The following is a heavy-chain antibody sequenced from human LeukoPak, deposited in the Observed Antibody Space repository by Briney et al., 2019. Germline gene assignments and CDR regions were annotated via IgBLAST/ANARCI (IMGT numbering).Heavy chain of an antibody. CDR2: ISWNSGSI. CDR3: ARVFRLRFLDMVGY. CDR1: GFTFDDYA. V-gene: IGHV3-9*01. Sequence: QPGRSLRLSCAASGFTFDDYAMHWVRQAPGKGLEWVSGISWNSGSIGYADSVKGRFTISRDNAKNTLYLQMNSLRAEDTAVYYCARVFRLRFLDMVGYWGQGTLVTVSS. D-gene: IGHD3-3*01. J-gene: IGHJ4*02.